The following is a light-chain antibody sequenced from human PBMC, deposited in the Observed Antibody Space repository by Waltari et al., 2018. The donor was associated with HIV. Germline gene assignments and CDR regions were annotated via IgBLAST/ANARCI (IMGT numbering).Light chain of an antibody. CDR1: QGISDF. J-gene: IGKJ4*01. V-gene: IGKV1-8*01. CDR2: AAS. CDR3: QHYYDYPLT. Sequence: IRMTQSPYSLSASTGDRVSITCRASQGISDFLAWYQQRPGKAPKLLIYAASTLQSGVPSRFSGAGSGTDFTLTISCLQPEDFATYYCQHYYDYPLTFGGGTKVEIK.